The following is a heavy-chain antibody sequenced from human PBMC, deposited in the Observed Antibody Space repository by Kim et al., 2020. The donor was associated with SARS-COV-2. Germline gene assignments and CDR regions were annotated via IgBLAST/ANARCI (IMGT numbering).Heavy chain of an antibody. CDR3: ARPAIYCSAEGCYTNGYFDY. V-gene: IGHV5-51*01. J-gene: IGHJ4*02. CDR2: IFPGDSDT. D-gene: IGHD2-15*01. Sequence: GESLKISCKGSGYRFTSYWIGWVRQTPGKGLELMGIIFPGDSDTKYSPSFQGQVTISVDKSINTAYVQWSRLKASDSAMYYCARPAIYCSAEGCYTNGYFDYWGQGTGVTVSS. CDR1: GYRFTSYW.